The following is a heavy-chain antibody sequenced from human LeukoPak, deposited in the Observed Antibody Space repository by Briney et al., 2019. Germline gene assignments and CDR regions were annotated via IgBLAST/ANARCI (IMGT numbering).Heavy chain of an antibody. CDR3: ARSVGILWFGELSYYGMDV. D-gene: IGHD3-10*01. V-gene: IGHV1-46*01. CDR2: INPSGGST. Sequence: ASVKVSCKASGYTFTSYYMHWVRQAPGQGLEWMGIINPSGGSTSYAQKFQGRVTMTRDTSTSTVYMELSSLRSEDTAVYYCARSVGILWFGELSYYGMDVWGPGTTVTVSS. J-gene: IGHJ6*02. CDR1: GYTFTSYY.